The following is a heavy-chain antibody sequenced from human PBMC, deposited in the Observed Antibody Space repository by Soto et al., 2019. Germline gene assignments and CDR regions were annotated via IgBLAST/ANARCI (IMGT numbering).Heavy chain of an antibody. D-gene: IGHD1-26*01. V-gene: IGHV4-59*01. Sequence: SETLSLTCTVSGCSISTYYLSWIRQPPGKGPEWIGYIYYSGSTNYNPSLKSRVTISLDTPKNQFSLKLSSVTAADTAIYFCARPQYTGSAHDAFDIRGQRTMVTVSS. CDR3: ARPQYTGSAHDAFDI. J-gene: IGHJ3*02. CDR1: GCSISTYY. CDR2: IYYSGST.